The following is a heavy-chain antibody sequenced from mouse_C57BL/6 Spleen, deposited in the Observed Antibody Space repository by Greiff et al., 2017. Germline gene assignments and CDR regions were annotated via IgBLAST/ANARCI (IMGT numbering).Heavy chain of an antibody. V-gene: IGHV1-82*01. J-gene: IGHJ3*01. D-gene: IGHD2-4*01. CDR1: GYAFSSSW. CDR3: ASLYYDYDGAWFAY. CDR2: IYPGDGDT. Sequence: VQLQQSGPELVKPGASVKISCKASGYAFSSSWMNWVKQRPGKGLEWIGRIYPGDGDTNYNGKFKGKATLTADKSSSTAYMQLSSLTSEDSAVYFCASLYYDYDGAWFAYWGQGTLVTVSA.